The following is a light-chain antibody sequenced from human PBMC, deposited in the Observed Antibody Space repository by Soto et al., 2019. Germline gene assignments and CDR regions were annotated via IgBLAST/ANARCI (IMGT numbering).Light chain of an antibody. V-gene: IGLV1-40*01. CDR2: GNS. CDR1: SSNIGAGYD. J-gene: IGLJ3*02. Sequence: QSVLTQPPSVSGTPGQRVTISCTGSSSNIGAGYDVHWYQQLPGRAPKLLIYGNSNRPSGVPDRFSGSKSGTSASLAITGLRAEDEADYYCQSYDTRLSGSGVFGGGTKVTVL. CDR3: QSYDTRLSGSGV.